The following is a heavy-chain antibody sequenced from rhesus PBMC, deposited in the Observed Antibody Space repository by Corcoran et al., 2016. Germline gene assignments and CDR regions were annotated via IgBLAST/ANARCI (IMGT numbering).Heavy chain of an antibody. D-gene: IGHD4-29*01. CDR2: IYGSGGST. Sequence: QVQLQESGPGLVKPSETLSLTCAVSGGSIRGYYWSWIRQPPGQGLEWFGRIYGSGGSTDYNPSLKSRVTISTDTSKNQFSLKLSSVTAADTAVYYCARLDTVATTTGYFDYWGQGVLVTVSS. V-gene: IGHV4-160*01. CDR3: ARLDTVATTTGYFDY. J-gene: IGHJ4*01. CDR1: GGSIRGYY.